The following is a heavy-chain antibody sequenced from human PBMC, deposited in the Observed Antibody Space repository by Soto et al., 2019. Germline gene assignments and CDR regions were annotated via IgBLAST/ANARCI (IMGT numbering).Heavy chain of an antibody. V-gene: IGHV1-69*12. CDR2: IIPIFGTT. CDR3: ARVSSSWYKDYFDY. Sequence: QVQLVQSGAAVKKPGSSVKVSCKACGGTFSNYAISWVRQAPGQGLEWMGGIIPIFGTTNYAQRFQGRVTITADESTSTAYMELSSLRSEDTAVYYCARVSSSWYKDYFDYWGQGTLVTVSS. CDR1: GGTFSNYA. D-gene: IGHD6-13*01. J-gene: IGHJ4*02.